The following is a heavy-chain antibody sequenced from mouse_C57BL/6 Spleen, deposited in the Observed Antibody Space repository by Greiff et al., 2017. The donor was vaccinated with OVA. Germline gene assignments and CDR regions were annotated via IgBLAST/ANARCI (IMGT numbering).Heavy chain of an antibody. CDR1: GYTFTSYW. D-gene: IGHD2-1*01. V-gene: IGHV1-61*01. CDR3: ARWGNYVKFDY. J-gene: IGHJ2*01. CDR2: IYPSDSET. Sequence: QVQLKQPGAELVRPGSSVKLSCKASGYTFTSYWMDWVKQRPGQGLEWIGNIYPSDSETHYNQKFKDKATLTVDKSSSTAYMQLSSLTSEDSAVYYCARWGNYVKFDYWGQGTTLTVSS.